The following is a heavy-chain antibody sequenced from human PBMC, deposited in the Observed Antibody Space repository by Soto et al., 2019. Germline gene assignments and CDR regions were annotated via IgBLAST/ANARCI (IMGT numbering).Heavy chain of an antibody. Sequence: QVLLQELGPRLVKPSETLSLTCTVSGGSISSGGNYWSWIRQHPGKGLEWIGYIFYSGSTYYNPSLKSRVTISIDTSKNQFSLKLTSVTAADTAVYYCARRYGDYGDYWGQGTLVIVSS. CDR2: IFYSGST. J-gene: IGHJ4*02. CDR1: GGSISSGGNY. CDR3: ARRYGDYGDY. D-gene: IGHD4-17*01. V-gene: IGHV4-31*03.